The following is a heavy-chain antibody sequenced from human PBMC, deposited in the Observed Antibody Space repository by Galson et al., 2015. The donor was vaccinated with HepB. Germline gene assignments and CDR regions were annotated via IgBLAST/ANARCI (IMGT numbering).Heavy chain of an antibody. CDR2: IRSKAYGGTT. CDR1: GFTFGDYA. D-gene: IGHD3-3*01. V-gene: IGHV3-49*03. J-gene: IGHJ4*02. CDR3: TRDLIWSGYYTGFDY. Sequence: SLRLSCAASGFTFGDYAMSWFRPAPGKGLGWVGFIRSKAYGGTTEYAASVKGRFTISRDDSKSIAYLQMNSLKTEDTAVYYCTRDLIWSGYYTGFDYWGQGTLVTVAS.